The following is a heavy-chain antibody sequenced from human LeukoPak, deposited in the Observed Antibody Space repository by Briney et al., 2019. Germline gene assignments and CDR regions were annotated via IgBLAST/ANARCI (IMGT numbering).Heavy chain of an antibody. D-gene: IGHD3-22*01. CDR3: ATFQRYYYDSSGSPQDY. V-gene: IGHV3-23*01. CDR1: GFTFSSYA. CDR2: ISGSGGST. Sequence: GGSLRLSCAASGFTFSSYAMSWVRQAPGKGLEWVSAISGSGGSTYYADSVKGQFTISRDNSKNTLYLQMNSLRAEDTAVYYCATFQRYYYDSSGSPQDYWGQGTLVTVSS. J-gene: IGHJ4*02.